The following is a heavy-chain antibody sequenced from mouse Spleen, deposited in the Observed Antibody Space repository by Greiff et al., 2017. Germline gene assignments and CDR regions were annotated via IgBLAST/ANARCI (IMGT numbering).Heavy chain of an antibody. D-gene: IGHD2-14*01. CDR2: INPSSGYT. Sequence: VKLVESGAELARPGASVKMSCKASGYTFTSYTMHWVKQRPGQGLEWIGYINPSSGYTNYNQKFKDKATLTADKSSSTAYMQLSSLTSEDSAVYYCARFPGYDGAWFAYWGQGTLVTVSA. J-gene: IGHJ3*01. CDR3: ARFPGYDGAWFAY. V-gene: IGHV1-4*01. CDR1: GYTFTSYT.